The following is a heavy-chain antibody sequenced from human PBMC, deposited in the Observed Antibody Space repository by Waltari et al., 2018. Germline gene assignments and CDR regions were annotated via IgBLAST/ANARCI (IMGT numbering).Heavy chain of an antibody. CDR3: ARVDDSSGYYDY. CDR2: IWYDGSNK. J-gene: IGHJ4*02. Sequence: QVQLVESGGGVVQPGRSLRLSCAASGFTFSSYGMHWVRQAPGKGVEVVADIWYDGSNKYDADSVKGRFTISRDNSKNTLYLQMNSLRAEDTAVYYCARVDDSSGYYDYWGQGTLVTVSS. CDR1: GFTFSSYG. V-gene: IGHV3-33*01. D-gene: IGHD3-22*01.